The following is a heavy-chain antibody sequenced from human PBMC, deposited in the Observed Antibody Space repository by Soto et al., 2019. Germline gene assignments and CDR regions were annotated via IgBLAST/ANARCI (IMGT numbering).Heavy chain of an antibody. V-gene: IGHV1-69*01. CDR1: GGTFSTSS. CDR3: ARDVVRSTAGDS. Sequence: QLQLVQSGTEVKEPGSSVKVSCKASGGTFSTSSFVWVRQGPRQGLERMGGIIPIFTRTNFAQKFEGRVTFSADESTRTTYMELRSLTSEDTAIYYCARDVVRSTAGDSWGQGTLVTVSS. D-gene: IGHD2-15*01. CDR2: IIPIFTRT. J-gene: IGHJ4*02.